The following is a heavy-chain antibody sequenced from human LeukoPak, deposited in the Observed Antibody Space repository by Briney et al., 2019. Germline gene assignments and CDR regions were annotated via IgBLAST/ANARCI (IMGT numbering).Heavy chain of an antibody. Sequence: SETLSLTCTVSGGSVSSGSYYWSWIRQPPGKGLEWIGYIYYSGSTNYSPSLKSRVTISVDTSKNQSSLKLSSVTAADTAVYYCARESSGWYYFDYWGQGTLVTVSS. V-gene: IGHV4-61*01. CDR1: GGSVSSGSYY. J-gene: IGHJ4*02. D-gene: IGHD6-19*01. CDR2: IYYSGST. CDR3: ARESSGWYYFDY.